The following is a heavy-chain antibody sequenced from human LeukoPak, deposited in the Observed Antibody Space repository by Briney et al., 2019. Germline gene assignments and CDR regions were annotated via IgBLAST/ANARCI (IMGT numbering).Heavy chain of an antibody. CDR1: GGSIRSYY. CDR3: ASGAYSYYYMDV. CDR2: IYYSGST. Sequence: SETLSLTCTVSGGSIRSYYWSWIRQPPGKGLEWIGYIYYSGSTNYNPSLKSRVTISVDTSRNQFSLKLSSVTAADTAVYYCASGAYSYYYMDVWGKGTTVTISS. J-gene: IGHJ6*03. D-gene: IGHD4-11*01. V-gene: IGHV4-59*01.